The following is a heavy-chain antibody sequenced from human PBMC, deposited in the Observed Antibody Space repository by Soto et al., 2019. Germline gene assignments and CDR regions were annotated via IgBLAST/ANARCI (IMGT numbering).Heavy chain of an antibody. CDR2: INPNSGGT. CDR3: ARESYSGYHSYDY. CDR1: GYTFTGYY. J-gene: IGHJ4*02. V-gene: IGHV1-2*02. D-gene: IGHD5-12*01. Sequence: ASVKVSCKASGYTFTGYYMHWVRQAPGQGLEWMGWINPNSGGTNYAQKFQGRVTMTRDTSISTAYMELSRLRSDDTAVYYCARESYSGYHSYDYWGQGILVTVSS.